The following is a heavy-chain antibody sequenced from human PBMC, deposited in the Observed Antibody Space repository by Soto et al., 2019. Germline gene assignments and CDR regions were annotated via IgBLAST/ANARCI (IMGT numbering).Heavy chain of an antibody. CDR3: ARDLAYFDS. CDR1: VGSFKIGTYA. V-gene: IGHV4-61*01. J-gene: IGHJ4*02. CDR2: VYHTGRT. Sequence: SETLSLTCTFSVGSFKIGTYAWSWIRQPPGKGLEWIGYVYHTGRTSYNPSLKSRVSISMDTSKNQFSLNLDSVTAADTAVYFCARDLAYFDSWGQGTMVTVSS.